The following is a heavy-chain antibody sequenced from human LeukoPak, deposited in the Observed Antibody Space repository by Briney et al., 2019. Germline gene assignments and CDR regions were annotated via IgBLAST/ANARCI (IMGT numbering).Heavy chain of an antibody. CDR2: IKQDGSEK. Sequence: GGSLRLSCAASGFTFSSYWMSWVRQAPGKGLEWVANIKQDGSEKYYVDSVKGRFTISRDNAKNSLYLQMSSLRAEDTAVYYSARDTYDSSGYYAHLDYWGQGTLVTVSS. V-gene: IGHV3-7*01. J-gene: IGHJ4*02. CDR3: ARDTYDSSGYYAHLDY. D-gene: IGHD3-22*01. CDR1: GFTFSSYW.